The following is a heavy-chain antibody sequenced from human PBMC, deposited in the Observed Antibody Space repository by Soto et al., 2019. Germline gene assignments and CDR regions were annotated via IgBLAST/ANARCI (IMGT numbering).Heavy chain of an antibody. CDR2: ISGRGGST. CDR3: AKDSTVTTSLYSYYYGLDV. Sequence: EVQLLESGGGFVQPGGSLRLSCAASGFTFNNYAMSWVRQAPDKGLEWVSAISGRGGSTYYADSVKGRFTISRDNSKNTLFLQMNSLRAEDTAVYYCAKDSTVTTSLYSYYYGLDVWGQGTTVTVSS. J-gene: IGHJ6*02. CDR1: GFTFNNYA. V-gene: IGHV3-23*01. D-gene: IGHD4-17*01.